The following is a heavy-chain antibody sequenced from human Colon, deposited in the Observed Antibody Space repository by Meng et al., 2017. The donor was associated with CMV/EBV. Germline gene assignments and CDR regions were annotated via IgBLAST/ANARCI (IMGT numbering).Heavy chain of an antibody. J-gene: IGHJ5*02. CDR3: ARGRWGP. Sequence: GGSLRLSCAGSGFTFSSYEMNWVRQTPEKGLEWVAHIDSDGTIKYYAESVQGRFTISRDNAKDSLYLQMNSLRVDDTALYYCARGRWGPWGHGTLVTVSS. CDR1: GFTFSSYE. V-gene: IGHV3-48*03. CDR2: IDSDGTIK. D-gene: IGHD4-23*01.